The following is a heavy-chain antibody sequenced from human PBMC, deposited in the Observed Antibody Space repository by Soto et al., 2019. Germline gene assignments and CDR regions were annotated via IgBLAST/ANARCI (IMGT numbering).Heavy chain of an antibody. Sequence: SETLSLTCSVSGFAISRGYHWSWVRQPPGKGLEWIGSIYPSVSSYHNPSLATRLRLSIDTPKNQFTLNLTSVTAADTALYFCAREKVGTTFFDNWGQGIQVTVSS. CDR1: GFAISRGYH. CDR2: IYPSVSS. V-gene: IGHV4-38-2*02. D-gene: IGHD1-1*01. CDR3: AREKVGTTFFDN. J-gene: IGHJ4*02.